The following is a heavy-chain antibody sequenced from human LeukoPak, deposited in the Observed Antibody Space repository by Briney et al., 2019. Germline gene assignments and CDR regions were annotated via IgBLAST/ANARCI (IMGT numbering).Heavy chain of an antibody. Sequence: ASVKVSCKASGYTFTDYYMHWVRQAPGQGLEWMGPINPNSGGTNYAQKFQGRVAMTRDTSISTAYMELSRLRSDDTAVYYCARDPASVAVAGTVYWDQGTLVTVSS. CDR3: ARDPASVAVAGTVY. CDR2: INPNSGGT. D-gene: IGHD6-19*01. V-gene: IGHV1-2*06. CDR1: GYTFTDYY. J-gene: IGHJ4*02.